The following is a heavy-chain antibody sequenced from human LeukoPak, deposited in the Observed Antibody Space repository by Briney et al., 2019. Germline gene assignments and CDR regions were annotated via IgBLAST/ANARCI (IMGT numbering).Heavy chain of an antibody. CDR2: IWYDGSNK. CDR1: GFTFSSYA. Sequence: PGGSLRLSCAASGFTFSSYAMHWVRQAPGKGLEWVAVIWYDGSNKYYADSVKGRFTISRDNSKNTLYLQMNSLRAEDTAVYYCARDALAAAGTVFYYWGQGTLVTVSS. CDR3: ARDALAAAGTVFYY. V-gene: IGHV3-33*08. J-gene: IGHJ4*02. D-gene: IGHD6-13*01.